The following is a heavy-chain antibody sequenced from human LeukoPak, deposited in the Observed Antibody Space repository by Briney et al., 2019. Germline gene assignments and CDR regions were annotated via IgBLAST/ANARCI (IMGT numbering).Heavy chain of an antibody. D-gene: IGHD3-10*01. CDR3: ARDVPHILLWFGELLDY. J-gene: IGHJ4*02. V-gene: IGHV1-18*01. CDR2: ISAYNGNT. Sequence: ASVKVSCKASGYTFTSYGISWVRRAPGQGLEWMGWISAYNGNTNYAQKLQGRVTMTTDTSTSTAYMELRSLRSDDTAVYYCARDVPHILLWFGELLDYWGQGTLVTVSS. CDR1: GYTFTSYG.